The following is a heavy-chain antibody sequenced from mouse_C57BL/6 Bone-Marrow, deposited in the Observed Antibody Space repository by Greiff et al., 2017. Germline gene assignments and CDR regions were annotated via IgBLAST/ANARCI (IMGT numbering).Heavy chain of an antibody. CDR2: IDPSDSYT. CDR3: ARDYYGSSYLGFAY. J-gene: IGHJ3*01. Sequence: VQLQQPGAELVKPGASVKLSCKASGYTFTSYWMQWVKQRPGQGLEWIGEIDPSDSYTNYNQKFKGKATLTVDTSSSTAYMQLSSRTSEDSAVYDCARDYYGSSYLGFAYWGQGTLVTVSA. V-gene: IGHV1-50*01. D-gene: IGHD1-1*01. CDR1: GYTFTSYW.